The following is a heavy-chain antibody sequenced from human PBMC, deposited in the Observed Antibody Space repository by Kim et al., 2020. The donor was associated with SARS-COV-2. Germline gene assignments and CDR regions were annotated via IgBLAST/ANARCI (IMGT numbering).Heavy chain of an antibody. D-gene: IGHD2-15*01. CDR2: IWNDGSNK. CDR3: ARRYCSGGSCLAWYCDF. J-gene: IGHJ2*01. Sequence: GGSLRLSCAASGFTFRSYGMHWVRQAPGKGLEWVAVIWNDGSNKYYANSVKGRFTISRDNSKNTLYLQMNSLRAEDTAVYYCARRYCSGGSCLAWYCDFWGRGTLVTVSS. V-gene: IGHV3-33*01. CDR1: GFTFRSYG.